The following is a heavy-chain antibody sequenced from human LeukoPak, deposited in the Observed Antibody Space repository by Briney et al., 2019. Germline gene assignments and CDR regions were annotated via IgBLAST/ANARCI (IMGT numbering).Heavy chain of an antibody. J-gene: IGHJ4*02. CDR3: ASLDSSGYYSFDY. D-gene: IGHD3-22*01. Sequence: PSETLSLTCAVYGGSFSGYYWSWIRQPPGKGLEWIGEINHSGSTNYNPSLKSRVTISVDTSKNQFSLKLSPVTAADTAVYYCASLDSSGYYSFDYWGQGTLVTVSS. V-gene: IGHV4-34*01. CDR1: GGSFSGYY. CDR2: INHSGST.